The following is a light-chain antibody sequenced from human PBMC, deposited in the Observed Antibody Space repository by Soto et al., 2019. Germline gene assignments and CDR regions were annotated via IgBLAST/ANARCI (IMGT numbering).Light chain of an antibody. CDR3: ISCTCSSTLLYV. CDR1: SSDVGYHNY. Sequence: QSVLTQPASVSGSPGQSITISCTGTSSDVGYHNYVSWYRQHPGKAPRLMIYEVNHRPSGVSNRFSGSKSGNTASLTISGLQAEDEDDDYCISCTCSSTLLYVFGTGTKLTVL. CDR2: EVN. J-gene: IGLJ1*01. V-gene: IGLV2-14*01.